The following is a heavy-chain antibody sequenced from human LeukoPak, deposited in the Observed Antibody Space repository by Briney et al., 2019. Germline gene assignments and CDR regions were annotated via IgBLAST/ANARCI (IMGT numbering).Heavy chain of an antibody. CDR2: INPNSGGT. CDR1: GYTFTGYY. CDR3: ARDPALGYCSGGSCYASDYYYYMDV. V-gene: IGHV1-2*02. D-gene: IGHD2-15*01. J-gene: IGHJ6*03. Sequence: ASVKVSCKASGYTFTGYYMHWVRQAPGQGLEWMGWINPNSGGTNYAQKFQGRVTMTRDTSISTAYMELSRLRSDDTAVYYCARDPALGYCSGGSCYASDYYYYMDVWGKGTTVTISS.